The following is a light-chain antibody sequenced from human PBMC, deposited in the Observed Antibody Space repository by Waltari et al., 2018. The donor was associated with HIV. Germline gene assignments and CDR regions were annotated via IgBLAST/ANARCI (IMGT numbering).Light chain of an antibody. CDR1: QDINNY. CDR3: QHYDNLLWT. V-gene: IGKV1-33*01. J-gene: IGKJ1*01. CDR2: DAS. Sequence: DIQMTQSPSSLSASVGDRVTITCRESQDINNYLNWYQQKPGKAPKLLVYDASNLETGVPSRCTGSGSGTDFTFTISSLQPEDIATYYCQHYDNLLWTFGQGTKMEIK.